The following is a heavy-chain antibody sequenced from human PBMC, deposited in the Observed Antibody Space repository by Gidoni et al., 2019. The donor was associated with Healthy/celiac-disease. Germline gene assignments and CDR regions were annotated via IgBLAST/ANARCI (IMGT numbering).Heavy chain of an antibody. CDR2: IIPIFGTE. V-gene: IGHV1-69*06. Sequence: QVQLVQSGAEVKKPGSSVKVSCKASGGTFSSYAISWVRQAPGQGLEWMGGIIPIFGTENYAQKFQGRVTITADKSTSTAYMELSSLRSEDTAVYYCARAPTTVKDYYYYYMDVWGKGTTVTVSS. D-gene: IGHD4-4*01. CDR3: ARAPTTVKDYYYYYMDV. J-gene: IGHJ6*03. CDR1: GGTFSSYA.